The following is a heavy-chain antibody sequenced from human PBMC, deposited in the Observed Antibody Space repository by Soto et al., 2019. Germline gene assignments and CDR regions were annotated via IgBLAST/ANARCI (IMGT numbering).Heavy chain of an antibody. D-gene: IGHD6-13*01. CDR2: IYPGDSDT. CDR3: ARTGPHRSSGYSDDY. V-gene: IGHV5-51*01. J-gene: IGHJ4*02. CDR1: GYTFTSYW. Sequence: GESLKISCKGSGYTFTSYWIGWVRQMPGKGPEWMGVIYPGDSDTRYSPSFQGQVTISADRSTSTAYLQWRSLKASDTAIYYCARTGPHRSSGYSDDYWGQGTLVTVSS.